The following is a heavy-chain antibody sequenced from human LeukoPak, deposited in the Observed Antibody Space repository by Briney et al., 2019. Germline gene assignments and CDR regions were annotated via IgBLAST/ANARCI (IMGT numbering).Heavy chain of an antibody. CDR1: GFTFSSYG. J-gene: IGHJ4*02. CDR3: AREESAYYREF. D-gene: IGHD3-3*01. V-gene: IGHV3-33*01. Sequence: PGGALRLSCAASGFTFSSYGMHWGREGPGKGREWVAVIYYDGSRRLYADSVKGRFTISRDDSKNTLFLEMNSLSAEDTAVYYCAREESAYYREFWGQGTLLTVSS. CDR2: IYYDGSRR.